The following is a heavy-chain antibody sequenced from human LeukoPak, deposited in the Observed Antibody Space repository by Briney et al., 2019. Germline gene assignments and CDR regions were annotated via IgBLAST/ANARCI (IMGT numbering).Heavy chain of an antibody. J-gene: IGHJ4*02. CDR1: GYTFTDYY. CDR2: ISPKSGGT. V-gene: IGHV1-2*02. D-gene: IGHD3-3*01. CDR3: ARGGGTNFGVITD. Sequence: ASVKVPCKTSGYTFTDYYMHWVRQAPGQGLEWMGWISPKSGGTDYAQKFQGRVTMTRDTSISTAYMELSRLRSDDTAVYYCARGGGTNFGVITDWGQGTLVTVSS.